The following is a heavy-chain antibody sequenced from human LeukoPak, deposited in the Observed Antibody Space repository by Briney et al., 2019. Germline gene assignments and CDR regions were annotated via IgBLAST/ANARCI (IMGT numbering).Heavy chain of an antibody. D-gene: IGHD5-18*01. J-gene: IGHJ4*02. CDR1: GGSISNYF. CDR3: ARASETAMVTL. Sequence: PSETLSLTCTVSGGSISNYFWSWIRQPAGKGLEWIGRIYTTGRVNYNPSLKSRVTMLLDTSKNHISLKLTSVTAADTAIYFCARASETAMVTLWGQGTLVTVSS. V-gene: IGHV4-4*07. CDR2: IYTTGRV.